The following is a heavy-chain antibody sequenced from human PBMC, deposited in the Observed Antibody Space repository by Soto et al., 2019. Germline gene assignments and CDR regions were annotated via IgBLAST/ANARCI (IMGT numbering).Heavy chain of an antibody. J-gene: IGHJ6*02. V-gene: IGHV4-34*01. D-gene: IGHD2-15*01. CDR1: GGSFSGYY. Sequence: SETLSLTCAVYGGSFSGYYWSWIRQPPGKGLEWIGDINHSGSTNYNPSLKSRVTISVDTSKNQFSLKLSSVTAADTAVYYCARGDLSLGYCSGGSCYPLYYYGMDVWGQGTTVTVSS. CDR2: INHSGST. CDR3: ARGDLSLGYCSGGSCYPLYYYGMDV.